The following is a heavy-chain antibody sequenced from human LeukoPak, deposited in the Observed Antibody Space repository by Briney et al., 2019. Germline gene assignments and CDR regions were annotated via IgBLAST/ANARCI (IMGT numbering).Heavy chain of an antibody. CDR3: ARRESTYQNYYYFYYMDV. CDR2: INWNGDST. Sequence: GRSLRLSCAASGFTFSSYTMTWVRQAPGRGLKWISDINWNGDSTGYADSVKGRFTISRDNAKNSLYLQMSSLRAEDTALYYCARRESTYQNYYYFYYMDVWGKGTTVTVSS. V-gene: IGHV3-20*04. CDR1: GFTFSSYT. J-gene: IGHJ6*03.